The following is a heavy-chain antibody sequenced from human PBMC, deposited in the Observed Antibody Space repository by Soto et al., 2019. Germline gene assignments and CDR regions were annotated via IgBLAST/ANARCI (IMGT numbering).Heavy chain of an antibody. V-gene: IGHV5-51*01. J-gene: IGHJ5*02. Sequence: GESLKISCKGSGYSFTSYWIGWVRQMPGKGLEWMGIIYPGDSDTRYSPSFQGQVTISADKSISTAYLQWSSLKASDTAMYYCAGTIERDIVGATGWFDPWGQGTLVTVSS. CDR3: AGTIERDIVGATGWFDP. CDR1: GYSFTSYW. CDR2: IYPGDSDT. D-gene: IGHD1-26*01.